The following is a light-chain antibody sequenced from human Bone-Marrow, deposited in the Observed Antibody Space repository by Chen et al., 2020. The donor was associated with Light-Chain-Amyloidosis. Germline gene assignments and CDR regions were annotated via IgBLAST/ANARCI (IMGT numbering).Light chain of an antibody. CDR2: EDD. CDR3: QSYQGSSQGV. CDR1: SCSIATNY. Sequence: FMLTQPHSVSESPGKTVIISCTRSSCSIATNYVQWYQHRPGSSPTTGLYEDDHRPSGVPDRFSGSIDRASNSASLTISGLKTEDEADYYCQSYQGSSQGVFGGGTKLTVL. J-gene: IGLJ3*02. V-gene: IGLV6-57*01.